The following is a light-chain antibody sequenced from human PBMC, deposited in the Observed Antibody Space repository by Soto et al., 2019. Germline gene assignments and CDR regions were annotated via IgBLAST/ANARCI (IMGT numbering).Light chain of an antibody. Sequence: DSQMTQSPSTLAAAVGDRVTITCLARQSISRALARCQDHRGKAPRLLIYDVSTLESGVPSRFRDFGSGTEFPLALSGLQPDDLGNYYCQQFYMGWTFGQGTEV. CDR2: DVS. CDR3: QQFYMGWT. V-gene: IGKV1-5*01. CDR1: QSISRA. J-gene: IGKJ1*01.